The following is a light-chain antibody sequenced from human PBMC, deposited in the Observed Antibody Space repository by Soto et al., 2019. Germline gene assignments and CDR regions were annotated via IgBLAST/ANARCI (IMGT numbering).Light chain of an antibody. Sequence: SYELTQPPSVSEAPGKTATITCGGSNIGSKSGHWYQRKPGQAPVLVMCYDRERPSVIPARFSGSNSGNTATLTISGVEVGDEADYYCQVWDTTSDPEGVFGGGTKPTVL. CDR3: QVWDTTSDPEGV. J-gene: IGLJ3*02. V-gene: IGLV3-21*04. CDR2: YDR. CDR1: NIGSKS.